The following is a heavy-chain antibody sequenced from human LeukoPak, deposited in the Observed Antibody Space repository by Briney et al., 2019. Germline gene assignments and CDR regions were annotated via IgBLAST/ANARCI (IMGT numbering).Heavy chain of an antibody. Sequence: SQTLSLTCTVSGGSISSGNYYWSWIRQPAGKGLEWIGRMYTSGSTNYNPSLKSRVTISVDTSKNQFSLKLSSVTAADTAVYYCARDGRTLGTDFDYWGQGTLVTVSS. CDR2: MYTSGST. V-gene: IGHV4-61*02. CDR1: GGSISSGNYY. J-gene: IGHJ4*02. CDR3: ARDGRTLGTDFDY.